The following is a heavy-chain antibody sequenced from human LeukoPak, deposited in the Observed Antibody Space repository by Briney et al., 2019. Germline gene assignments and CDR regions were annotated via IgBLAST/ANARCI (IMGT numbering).Heavy chain of an antibody. V-gene: IGHV1-18*01. CDR2: ISAYNGNT. D-gene: IGHD4-11*01. CDR1: GYTFTSYG. J-gene: IGHJ5*01. Sequence: GASVKVSCKASGYTFTSYGISWVRQAPGQGLEWMGWISAYNGNTNYAQKLQGRVTMTTDTSTSTAYMELRSLRSGDTAVYYCARAATVTTRSWFDFWGQGTLVTVSS. CDR3: ARAATVTTRSWFDF.